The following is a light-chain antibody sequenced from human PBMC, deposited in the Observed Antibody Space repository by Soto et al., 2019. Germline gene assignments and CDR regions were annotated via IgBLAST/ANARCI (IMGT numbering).Light chain of an antibody. CDR2: GTS. V-gene: IGKV3-15*01. Sequence: EIVLTQSPGTLSLSPGERATLSCRASQSVISSLAWYQQKLGQAPRLLIYGTSTRATGIPARFSGSGSGTEFTLTISSLQSEDFAVYYCQQYNNWPPWTFGQGTKVDIK. CDR3: QQYNNWPPWT. J-gene: IGKJ1*01. CDR1: QSVISS.